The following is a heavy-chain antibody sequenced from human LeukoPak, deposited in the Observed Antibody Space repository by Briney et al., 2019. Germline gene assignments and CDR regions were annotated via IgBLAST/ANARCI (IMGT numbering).Heavy chain of an antibody. D-gene: IGHD6-13*01. CDR3: ARGGQLVLTQNWFDP. CDR1: GYTFTGYY. CDR2: INPNSGGT. Sequence: GASVKVSCKASGYTFTGYYMHWVRQAPGQGFEWMGWINPNSGGTNYAQKFQGRVTMTRDTSISTAYMELSRLRSDDTAVYYCARGGQLVLTQNWFDPWGQGTLVTVSS. J-gene: IGHJ5*02. V-gene: IGHV1-2*02.